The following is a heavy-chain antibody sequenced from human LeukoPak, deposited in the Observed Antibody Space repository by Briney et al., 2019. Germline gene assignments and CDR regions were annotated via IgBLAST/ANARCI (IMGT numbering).Heavy chain of an antibody. J-gene: IGHJ4*02. D-gene: IGHD6-13*01. V-gene: IGHV3-30*02. CDR2: IRYDGSNK. Sequence: PGGSLRLSCAASGFTFSSYGMHWVRQAPGKGLEWVAFIRYDGSNKYYADSVKGRFTISRDNSKNTLYLQMNSLRAEDTAVYYCAKDLIWKQQLDPDFDYWGQGTLVTVSS. CDR1: GFTFSSYG. CDR3: AKDLIWKQQLDPDFDY.